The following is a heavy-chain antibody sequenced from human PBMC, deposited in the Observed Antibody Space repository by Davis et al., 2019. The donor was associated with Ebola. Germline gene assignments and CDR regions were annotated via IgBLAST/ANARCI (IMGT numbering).Heavy chain of an antibody. D-gene: IGHD3-3*01. CDR2: IIPILGIA. CDR1: GGTFSSYA. Sequence: SVTVSCKASGGTFSSYAISCARQAPGQGLEWMGRIIPILGIANYAQKFQGRVTIIADKSTSTAYMELSSLRSEDTAVYYCARDEGDFWSGLYFDYWGQGTLVTVSS. CDR3: ARDEGDFWSGLYFDY. J-gene: IGHJ4*02. V-gene: IGHV1-69*04.